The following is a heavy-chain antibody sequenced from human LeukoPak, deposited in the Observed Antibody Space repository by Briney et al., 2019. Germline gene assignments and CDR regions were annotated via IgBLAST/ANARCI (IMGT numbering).Heavy chain of an antibody. V-gene: IGHV4-31*03. Sequence: SETLSLTCTVSGDSISSGGFYWSWIRQLPGKGLEWIGYIYSSGGSYYNPPLKSRITISVDTSKNQFSLKLSSVTAADTAVYYCARRTLAARPDEDWFDPWGQGTLVAVSS. D-gene: IGHD6-6*01. CDR3: ARRTLAARPDEDWFDP. J-gene: IGHJ5*02. CDR2: IYSSGGS. CDR1: GDSISSGGFY.